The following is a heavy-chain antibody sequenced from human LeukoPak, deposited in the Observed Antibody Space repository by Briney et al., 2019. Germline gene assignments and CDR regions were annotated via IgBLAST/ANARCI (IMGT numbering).Heavy chain of an antibody. CDR1: GGSFSGYY. V-gene: IGHV4-59*08. D-gene: IGHD6-19*01. CDR3: AKIAVAGTEYYYYGMDV. CDR2: IYYSGST. Sequence: PSETLSLTCAVYGGSFSGYYWSWIRQPPGKGLEWIGYIYYSGSTNYNPSLKSRVTISVDTSKNQFSLKLSSVTAADTAVYYCAKIAVAGTEYYYYGMDVWGQGTTVTVSS. J-gene: IGHJ6*02.